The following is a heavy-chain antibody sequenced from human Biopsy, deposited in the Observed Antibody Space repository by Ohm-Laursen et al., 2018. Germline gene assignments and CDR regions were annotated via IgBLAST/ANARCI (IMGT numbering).Heavy chain of an antibody. Sequence: LSCAASGFTFSDYYMNWLRQPPGKGLEWIGHVYYSGSTFYNSSLESRVTVSVDTSKNQFHLRLTSMSASDTAVYYCARHSLDDFWSGAHYYFDYWGLGTLVTVSS. CDR2: VYYSGST. CDR1: GFTFSDYY. D-gene: IGHD3-3*01. J-gene: IGHJ4*02. V-gene: IGHV4-59*08. CDR3: ARHSLDDFWSGAHYYFDY.